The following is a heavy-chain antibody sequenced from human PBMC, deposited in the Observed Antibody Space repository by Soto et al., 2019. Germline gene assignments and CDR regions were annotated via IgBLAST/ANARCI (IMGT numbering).Heavy chain of an antibody. Sequence: QVQLQESGPGLVKPSETLSLTCTVSGGSISSYYWSWIRQPPGKGLEWIGYIYYSGSTNYNPSLKSRVTISVDTSKNQFSLKLSSVTAADTAVYYCARVGRSNKYYGSGSYYPAGPLTGLGYFDLWGRGTLVTVSS. CDR3: ARVGRSNKYYGSGSYYPAGPLTGLGYFDL. J-gene: IGHJ2*01. CDR2: IYYSGST. D-gene: IGHD3-10*01. CDR1: GGSISSYY. V-gene: IGHV4-59*01.